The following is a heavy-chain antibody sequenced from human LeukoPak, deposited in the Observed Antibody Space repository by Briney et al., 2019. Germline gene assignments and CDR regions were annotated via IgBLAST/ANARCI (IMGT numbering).Heavy chain of an antibody. CDR2: IYYSGST. D-gene: IGHD3-10*01. Sequence: SETLSLTCSVSGGSISSYYWNWIRQPPGKGLEWIGFIYYSGSTNYNPSLRSRVTISVDTSKNQFSLKLSSVTAADMAVYYCARASGSYYNLEWLGVDYWGQGSLVTVSS. CDR1: GGSISSYY. V-gene: IGHV4-59*01. CDR3: ARASGSYYNLEWLGVDY. J-gene: IGHJ4*02.